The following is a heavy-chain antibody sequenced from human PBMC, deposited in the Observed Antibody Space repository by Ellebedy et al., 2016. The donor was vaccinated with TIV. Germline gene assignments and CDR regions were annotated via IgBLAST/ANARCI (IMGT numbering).Heavy chain of an antibody. D-gene: IGHD2-2*01. V-gene: IGHV3-74*03. Sequence: GGSLRLSXVVSGLTFSSSWMHWVRQAPGKGLVWVSRINNDGSDTKYADYVQGRFTISRDNAKNTLYLQMNSLRAEDTAVYYCARDFLRLYAQWGQGTLVIVSS. J-gene: IGHJ4*02. CDR1: GLTFSSSW. CDR3: ARDFLRLYAQ. CDR2: INNDGSDT.